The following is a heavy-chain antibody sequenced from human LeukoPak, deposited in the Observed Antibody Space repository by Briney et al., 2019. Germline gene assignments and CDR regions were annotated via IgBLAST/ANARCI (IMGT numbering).Heavy chain of an antibody. CDR1: GFSFSSFA. CDR2: IGGSDGST. Sequence: GASLRLSCAASGFSFSSFAMSCVRQAPGKGLEWVSAIGGSDGSTYYADSVKGRFTISRDNSKNTLYLQMNSLRAEDTAVYYCAKGSSGWPYYFDYWGQGTLLTVSS. D-gene: IGHD6-19*01. CDR3: AKGSSGWPYYFDY. J-gene: IGHJ4*02. V-gene: IGHV3-23*01.